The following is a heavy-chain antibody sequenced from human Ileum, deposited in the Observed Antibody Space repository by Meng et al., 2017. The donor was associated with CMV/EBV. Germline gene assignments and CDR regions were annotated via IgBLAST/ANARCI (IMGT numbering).Heavy chain of an antibody. Sequence: SSVKVSFKASGGTFISYSISWVRQAPGQGLEWMGVIIPIFGTANHGQKFQGRVKITTDESTSTAYMELSSLRSEDKAVYYCARDPGCSSTSCYRLRAHYYYGMDVWGQGTTVTVSS. D-gene: IGHD2-2*02. J-gene: IGHJ6*02. CDR3: ARDPGCSSTSCYRLRAHYYYGMDV. CDR2: IIPIFGTA. V-gene: IGHV1-69*05. CDR1: GGTFISYS.